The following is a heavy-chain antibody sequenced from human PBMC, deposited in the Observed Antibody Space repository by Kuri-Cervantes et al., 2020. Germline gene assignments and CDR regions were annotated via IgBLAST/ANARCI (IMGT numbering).Heavy chain of an antibody. V-gene: IGHV4-34*01. CDR3: ARWGRRAFDI. CDR1: GFTFSSYW. Sequence: GSLRLSCLASGFTFSSYWMSWVRQAPGKGLEWIGEINHDGNTNFHPSLKSRVTISVDTSKNQFSLKLSSVTAADTAVYYCARWGRRAFDIWGQGTMVTVSS. J-gene: IGHJ3*02. CDR2: INHDGNT. D-gene: IGHD3-16*01.